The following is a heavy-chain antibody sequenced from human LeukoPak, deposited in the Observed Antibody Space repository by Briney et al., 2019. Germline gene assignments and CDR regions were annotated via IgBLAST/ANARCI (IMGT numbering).Heavy chain of an antibody. D-gene: IGHD2-15*01. CDR3: ARGTIAARPYCGGGSCYSSYMDV. CDR1: GGSFSGYY. J-gene: IGHJ6*03. Sequence: SETLSLTCAVYGGSFSGYYWSWIRQPPGKGLEWIGEINHSGSTNYNPSLKSRVTISVDTSKNQFSLKLSSVTAADTAVYYCARGTIAARPYCGGGSCYSSYMDVWGKGTTVTVSS. V-gene: IGHV4-34*01. CDR2: INHSGST.